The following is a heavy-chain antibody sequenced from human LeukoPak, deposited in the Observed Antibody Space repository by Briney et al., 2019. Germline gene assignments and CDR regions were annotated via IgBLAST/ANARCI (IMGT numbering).Heavy chain of an antibody. D-gene: IGHD1-26*01. CDR1: GYTFTSYA. CDR3: ARASGSYLPFDY. CDR2: INAGTGNT. Sequence: ASVKVSCKASGYTFTSYAMHWVRQAPGQRLEWMGWINAGTGNTKYSQKFQGRVTITRDTSASTAYMELSSLRSEDTAVYYCARASGSYLPFDYWGQGTLVTVSS. J-gene: IGHJ4*02. V-gene: IGHV1-3*01.